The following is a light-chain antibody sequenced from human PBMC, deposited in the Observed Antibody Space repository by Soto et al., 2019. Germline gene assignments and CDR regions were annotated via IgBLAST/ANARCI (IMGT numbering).Light chain of an antibody. J-gene: IGKJ5*01. Sequence: DIQMTQSPSSLSASVGDRVTITCRASQSISNYLNWYQQKPGKAPKLLIYAASSLQSGVPSRFSGSGSGTDFTLTISSLQPEDIATYYCQQYENLPTFGQGTRLEIK. V-gene: IGKV1-39*01. CDR3: QQYENLPT. CDR1: QSISNY. CDR2: AAS.